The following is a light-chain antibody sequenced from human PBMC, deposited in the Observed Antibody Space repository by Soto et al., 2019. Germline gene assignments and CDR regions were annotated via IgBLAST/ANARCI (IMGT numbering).Light chain of an antibody. J-gene: IGLJ3*02. CDR1: SSNIGSNY. V-gene: IGLV1-47*01. Sequence: QSVLTQPPSASGTPGQRVTISCSGSSSNIGSNYVYWYQQLPGTAPKLLIYRNNQRPSGVPDRFSGSKSGTSASLAISGLRSEDEADYYCAAWDDSLSAWVFGGGTK. CDR2: RNN. CDR3: AAWDDSLSAWV.